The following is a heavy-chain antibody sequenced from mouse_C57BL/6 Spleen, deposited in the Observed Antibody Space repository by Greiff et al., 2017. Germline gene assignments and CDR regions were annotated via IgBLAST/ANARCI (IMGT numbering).Heavy chain of an antibody. CDR2: IYPGDGDT. CDR1: GYAFSSSW. V-gene: IGHV1-82*01. Sequence: QVQLQQSGPELVKPGASVKISCKASGYAFSSSWMNWVKQRPGKGLEWIGRIYPGDGDTNYNGKFKGKATLTADKSSSTAYMQLSSLTSEDSAVYFCARSYYYAMDYGGQGTSVTVSS. CDR3: ARSYYYAMDY. J-gene: IGHJ4*01.